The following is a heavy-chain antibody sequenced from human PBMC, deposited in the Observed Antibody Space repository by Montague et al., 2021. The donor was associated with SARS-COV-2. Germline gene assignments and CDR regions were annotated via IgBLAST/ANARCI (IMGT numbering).Heavy chain of an antibody. CDR1: GFSLSTSGMC. V-gene: IGHV2-70*11. D-gene: IGHD4-17*01. CDR2: IDWDDDK. Sequence: VKPTQTLTLTCTFSGFSLSTSGMCVSWIRQPPGKALEWLARIDWDDDKYYSTSLKTRFTISKDTSKNQVVLTMTNMDPVDTATYYCARMVAVTTSFDYWGQGTLVTVSS. CDR3: ARMVAVTTSFDY. J-gene: IGHJ4*02.